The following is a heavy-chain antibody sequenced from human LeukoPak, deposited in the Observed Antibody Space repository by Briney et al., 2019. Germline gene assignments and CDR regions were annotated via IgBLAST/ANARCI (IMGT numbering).Heavy chain of an antibody. CDR3: VRGTGY. CDR1: GFTFSTYV. Sequence: GGSLRLSCSVSGFTFSTYVMHWVRQAPGKGLEYVSAINSNGDNTYYADSVKGRFTISRDNSKNTLYLQMSSLRADDTAVYYCVRGTGYWGQGTLVTVSS. V-gene: IGHV3-64D*06. CDR2: INSNGDNT. J-gene: IGHJ4*02.